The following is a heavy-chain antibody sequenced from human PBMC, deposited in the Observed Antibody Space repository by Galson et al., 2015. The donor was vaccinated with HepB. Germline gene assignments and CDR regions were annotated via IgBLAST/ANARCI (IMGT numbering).Heavy chain of an antibody. V-gene: IGHV3-15*01. CDR3: TTDPITMIVVDCDY. CDR2: IKSKTDGGTT. D-gene: IGHD3-22*01. Sequence: SLRLSCAASGFTFSNAWMSWVRQAPGKGLEWVGRIKSKTDGGTTDYAAPVKGRFTISRDDSKNTLYLQMNSLKTEDTAVYYCTTDPITMIVVDCDYWGQGTLVTVSS. CDR1: GFTFSNAW. J-gene: IGHJ4*02.